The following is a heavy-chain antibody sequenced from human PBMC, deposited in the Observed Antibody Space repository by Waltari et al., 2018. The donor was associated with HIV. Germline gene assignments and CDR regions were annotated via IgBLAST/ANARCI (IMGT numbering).Heavy chain of an antibody. V-gene: IGHV4-59*11. D-gene: IGHD3-10*02. J-gene: IGHJ6*02. CDR2: IFYDGRP. CDR3: ARGLFPIDFNGMDV. CDR1: GGSISSHY. Sequence: QVQVQESGPGLVKPSETLSLTCTVSGGSISSHYWSWIRQTPGKGLEGIGSIFYDGRPDYNPSLKSRVTLAVDTSKNQFSLNLRSVTTAETAVYYCARGLFPIDFNGMDVWGQGTRVTVSS.